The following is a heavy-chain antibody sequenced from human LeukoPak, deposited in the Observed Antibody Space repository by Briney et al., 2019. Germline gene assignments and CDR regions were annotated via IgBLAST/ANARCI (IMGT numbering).Heavy chain of an antibody. Sequence: GGSLRLSRAASGFTFTSYWMSWVRQAPGKGLEWVASIKQDGSEKYYVDSVKGRFTISRDNAKNSVYLQMNSLRAEDTAVYYCARRSYGSWGYWGQGTLVTVPS. CDR1: GFTFTSYW. CDR2: IKQDGSEK. V-gene: IGHV3-7*01. CDR3: ARRSYGSWGY. J-gene: IGHJ4*02. D-gene: IGHD3-16*02.